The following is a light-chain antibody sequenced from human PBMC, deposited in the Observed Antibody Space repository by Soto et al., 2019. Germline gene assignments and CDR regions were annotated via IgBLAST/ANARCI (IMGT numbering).Light chain of an antibody. V-gene: IGLV2-14*01. CDR3: SSYTSNNTLYV. CDR1: SSDVGGYNY. CDR2: DVS. J-gene: IGLJ1*01. Sequence: QSALTQPASVSGSPGQSITISCTGSSSDVGGYNYVSWYQQHPGKAPKLMIYDVSNRPSGVSNRFSGSKPGNTASLTITGLQAEDEADFYCSSYTSNNTLYVFGTGTKLTVL.